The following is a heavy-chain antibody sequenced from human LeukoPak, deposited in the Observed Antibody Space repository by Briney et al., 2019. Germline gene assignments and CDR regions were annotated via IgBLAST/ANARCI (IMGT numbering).Heavy chain of an antibody. V-gene: IGHV4-61*01. CDR3: ARSEGDAFDI. CDR2: IYYSGST. Sequence: PPETLSLTCTVSGGSVSSGSYYWSWIRQPPGKGPEWIEYIYYSGSTNYNPSLKGRVTISVDTSKNQFSLKLSSVTAADTVVYYCARSEGDAFDIWGQGTMVTVSS. CDR1: GGSVSSGSYY. J-gene: IGHJ3*02.